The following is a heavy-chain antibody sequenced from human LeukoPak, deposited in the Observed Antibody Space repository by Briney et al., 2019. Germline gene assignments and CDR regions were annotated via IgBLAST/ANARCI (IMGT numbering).Heavy chain of an antibody. Sequence: GGSLRLSCAASEFTFSTYWMSWVRQAPGKGLEWVANIKQDGSEKYYVDSVRGRFAISRDNAKNPLYLQMNSLRAEDTAVYYCARISKGGYKSGRRDPPYYFDYWGQGTLVPVSS. J-gene: IGHJ4*02. V-gene: IGHV3-7*03. D-gene: IGHD5-18*01. CDR2: IKQDGSEK. CDR1: EFTFSTYW. CDR3: ARISKGGYKSGRRDPPYYFDY.